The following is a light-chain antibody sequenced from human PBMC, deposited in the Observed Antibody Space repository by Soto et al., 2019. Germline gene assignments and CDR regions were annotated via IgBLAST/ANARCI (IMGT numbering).Light chain of an antibody. V-gene: IGLV1-51*01. CDR2: DDD. J-gene: IGLJ1*01. Sequence: QSVLTRPPSVSAAPGQKVTISCSGSSPNIGGNSVSWYQQLPGTAPKLLIYDDDKRPSGIPDRFSGSKSGTSATLGITGFQTGDEADYYCGSWDSSLSAYVFATGTKVTVL. CDR3: GSWDSSLSAYV. CDR1: SPNIGGNS.